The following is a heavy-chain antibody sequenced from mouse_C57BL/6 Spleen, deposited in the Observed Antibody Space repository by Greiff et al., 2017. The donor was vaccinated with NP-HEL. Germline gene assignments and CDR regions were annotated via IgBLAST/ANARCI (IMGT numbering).Heavy chain of an antibody. CDR3: AKGDYDYDGAWFAY. CDR1: GYTFTSYW. V-gene: IGHV1-53*01. Sequence: QLQQPGTELVKPGASVKLSCKASGYTFTSYWMHWVKQRPGQGLEWIGNINPSNGGTNYNEKFKSKATLTVDKSSSTAYMQLSSLTSEDSAVYYCAKGDYDYDGAWFAYWGQGTLVTVSA. J-gene: IGHJ3*01. CDR2: INPSNGGT. D-gene: IGHD2-4*01.